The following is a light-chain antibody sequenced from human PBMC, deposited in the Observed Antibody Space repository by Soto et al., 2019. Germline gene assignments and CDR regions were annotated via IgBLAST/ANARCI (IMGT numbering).Light chain of an antibody. Sequence: QSALTQPPSASGSPGQAVTISCTGTSSDVGGYNYVSWYQQHPGKAPKLMIYEVIKRPSGVPDRFSGSKSGNTASLTVSGLQAEDEGDYYCISFTGSENSYVFGGGTKVTVL. CDR2: EVI. CDR1: SSDVGGYNY. V-gene: IGLV2-8*01. J-gene: IGLJ1*01. CDR3: ISFTGSENSYV.